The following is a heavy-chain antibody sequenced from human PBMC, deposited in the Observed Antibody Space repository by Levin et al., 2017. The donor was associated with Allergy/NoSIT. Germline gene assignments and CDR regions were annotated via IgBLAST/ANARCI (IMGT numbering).Heavy chain of an antibody. D-gene: IGHD6-19*01. CDR3: ARGPHLTVAPFSNSWFDP. Sequence: PGGSLRLSCAASGFTFSGYPMHWVRQAPGKGLEYVSAISSNGGSTYYANSVKDRFTISRDNSKNTLYLQMGSLRPEDMAVYYCARGPHLTVAPFSNSWFDPGGQGTLVTVSS. CDR1: GFTFSGYP. CDR2: ISSNGGST. V-gene: IGHV3-64*01. J-gene: IGHJ5*02.